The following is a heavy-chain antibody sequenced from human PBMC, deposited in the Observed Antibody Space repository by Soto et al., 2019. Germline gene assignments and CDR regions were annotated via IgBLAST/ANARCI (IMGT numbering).Heavy chain of an antibody. CDR2: VYVTGTGT. CDR3: ARPEGYGSGSYYFDS. V-gene: IGHV1-46*01. Sequence: ASVKVPCKASGYPFTTYHLHWVRQAPGQGLEWMGIVYVTGTGTRSAQKFQGRLTMTRDRSTSTVYMELSSLRSEDTVVYYCARPEGYGSGSYYFDSWGQGTLVTVSS. D-gene: IGHD3-10*01. CDR1: GYPFTTYH. J-gene: IGHJ4*02.